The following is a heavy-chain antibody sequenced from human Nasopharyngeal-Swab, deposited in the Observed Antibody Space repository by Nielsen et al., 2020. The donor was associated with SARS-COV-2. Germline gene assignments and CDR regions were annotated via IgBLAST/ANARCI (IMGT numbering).Heavy chain of an antibody. D-gene: IGHD3-16*01. V-gene: IGHV4-34*01. CDR3: ASGARRGRVPFDY. CDR2: INYSGTT. CDR1: GGSFSGYY. Sequence: SETLSLTCAVSGGSFSGYYWSWIRQSPGKGLEWIGHINYSGTTNYNASLKRRATITVKTSKNQFPLKLNSVTAADTAVYYCASGARRGRVPFDYWGQGTQVTVSS. J-gene: IGHJ4*02.